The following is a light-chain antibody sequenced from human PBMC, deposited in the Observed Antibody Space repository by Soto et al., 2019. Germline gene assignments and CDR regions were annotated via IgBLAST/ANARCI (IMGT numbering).Light chain of an antibody. J-gene: IGKJ2*01. CDR3: QRYGSSLYT. CDR1: QSVSSVS. CDR2: GAS. V-gene: IGKV3-20*01. Sequence: EIVLTQSPGTLSLSPGERATLSCRASQSVSSVSLAWYQQKPGQAPRLLIYGASSRATGIPDRFSGSGSGTDFTIIISRLEPEDFAVYYCQRYGSSLYTFGQGTKLEIK.